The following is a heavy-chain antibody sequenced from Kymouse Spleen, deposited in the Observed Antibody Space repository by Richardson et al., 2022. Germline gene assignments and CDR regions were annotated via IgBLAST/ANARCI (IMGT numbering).Heavy chain of an antibody. CDR3: AKDEVDTAMVTETPHSYYYGMDV. Sequence: QVQLVESGGGVVQPGRSLRLSCAASGFTFSSYGMHWVRQAPGKGLEWVAVISYDGSNKYYADSVKGRFTISRDNSKNTLYLQMNSLRAEDTAVYYCAKDEVDTAMVTETPHSYYYGMDVWGQGTTVTVSS. CDR2: ISYDGSNK. CDR1: GFTFSSYG. J-gene: IGHJ6*02. V-gene: IGHV3-30*18. D-gene: IGHD5-18,IGHD5-18*01.